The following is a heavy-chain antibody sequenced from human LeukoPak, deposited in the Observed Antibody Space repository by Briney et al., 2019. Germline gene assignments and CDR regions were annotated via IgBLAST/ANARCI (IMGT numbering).Heavy chain of an antibody. CDR3: AELGITMIGGV. J-gene: IGHJ6*04. D-gene: IGHD3-10*02. V-gene: IGHV3-48*03. Sequence: GGSLRLSCAASGFTFSSYEVNWVRQAPGKGLEWVSYISSSGSTIYYAGSVKGRFTISRDNAKNSLYLQMNSLRAEDTAVYYCAELGITMIGGVWGKGTTVTISS. CDR1: GFTFSSYE. CDR2: ISSSGSTI.